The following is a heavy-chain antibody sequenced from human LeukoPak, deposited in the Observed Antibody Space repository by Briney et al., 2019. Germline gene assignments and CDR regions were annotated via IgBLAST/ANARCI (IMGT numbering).Heavy chain of an antibody. V-gene: IGHV1-2*02. CDR2: INPSSGGT. CDR3: ARASGTLGYCSSTSCPRYFDY. D-gene: IGHD2-2*01. CDR1: GYTFTGYY. Sequence: ASVKVSCKASGYTFTGYYMHWVRQAPGQGLEWMGWINPSSGGTNYAQKFQGRVTMTRDTSISTAYMELSRLRSDDTAVYYCARASGTLGYCSSTSCPRYFDYWGQGTLVTVSS. J-gene: IGHJ4*02.